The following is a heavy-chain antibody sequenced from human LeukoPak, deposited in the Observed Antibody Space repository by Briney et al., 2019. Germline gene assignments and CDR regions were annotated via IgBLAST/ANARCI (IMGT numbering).Heavy chain of an antibody. J-gene: IGHJ4*02. D-gene: IGHD2-15*01. Sequence: GESLKISCKTSGYSFTLYWIGWVRQMPGKGLEWVGTIYPGDSDARYSPSFQGQVTISVAMSISTAYLQLNSLKASDTAMYYCARHHGSGRSPHYFDYWGQGTLVTVSS. V-gene: IGHV5-51*01. CDR3: ARHHGSGRSPHYFDY. CDR1: GYSFTLYW. CDR2: IYPGDSDA.